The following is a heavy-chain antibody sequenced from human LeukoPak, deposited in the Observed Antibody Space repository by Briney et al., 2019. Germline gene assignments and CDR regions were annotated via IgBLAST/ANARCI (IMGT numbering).Heavy chain of an antibody. Sequence: GASVKVSCKASGYTFTSYDINWVRQATGQGLEWMGWMNPNSGNTGYAQKFQGRVTMTRNTSISTAYMELSSLRSEDTAVYYCATWGIAAAGRNFDYWGQGTLVTVSS. J-gene: IGHJ4*02. CDR1: GYTFTSYD. CDR3: ATWGIAAAGRNFDY. D-gene: IGHD6-13*01. CDR2: MNPNSGNT. V-gene: IGHV1-8*01.